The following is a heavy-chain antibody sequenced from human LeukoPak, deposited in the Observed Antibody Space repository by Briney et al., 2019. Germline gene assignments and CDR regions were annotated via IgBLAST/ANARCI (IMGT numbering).Heavy chain of an antibody. CDR3: ARDLMIPYYYDSSGYNDY. CDR1: GFTFSSYA. CDR2: ISYDGSNK. J-gene: IGHJ4*02. Sequence: GRSLRLSCAASGFTFSSYAMHWVRQAPGKGLEWVAVISYDGSNKYYADSVKGRFTISRDNSKNTLYLQMNSLRAEDTAVYYCARDLMIPYYYDSSGYNDYWGQGTLVTVSS. V-gene: IGHV3-30-3*01. D-gene: IGHD3-22*01.